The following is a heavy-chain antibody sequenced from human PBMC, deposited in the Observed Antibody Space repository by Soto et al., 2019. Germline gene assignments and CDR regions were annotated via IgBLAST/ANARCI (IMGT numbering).Heavy chain of an antibody. CDR3: ARDQYSYGYLYYYYYGMDV. D-gene: IGHD5-18*01. J-gene: IGHJ6*02. Sequence: GAPAKVCCKASGYTFTSYGISWVRQAPGKGLEWMGWISAYNGNTNYAQKLQGRVTMTTDTSTSTAYMELRSLRSDDTAVYYCARDQYSYGYLYYYYYGMDVWGQGTTVTVSS. V-gene: IGHV1-18*01. CDR2: ISAYNGNT. CDR1: GYTFTSYG.